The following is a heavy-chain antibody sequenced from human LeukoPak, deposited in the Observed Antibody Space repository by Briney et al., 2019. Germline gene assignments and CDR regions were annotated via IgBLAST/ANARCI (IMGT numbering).Heavy chain of an antibody. V-gene: IGHV4-4*09. CDR1: GGSISSYY. D-gene: IGHD2-2*01. Sequence: SETLSLTCTVSGGSISSYYWSWIRQPPGKGLEWTGYIYTSGSTNYNPSLKSRVTISVDTSKNQFSLKLSSVTAADTAVYYCARPSSTSLYWFDPWGQGTLVTVSS. CDR3: ARPSSTSLYWFDP. J-gene: IGHJ5*02. CDR2: IYTSGST.